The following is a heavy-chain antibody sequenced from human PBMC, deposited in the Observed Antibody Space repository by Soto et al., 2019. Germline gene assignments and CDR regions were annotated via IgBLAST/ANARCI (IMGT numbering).Heavy chain of an antibody. V-gene: IGHV1-3*01. CDR3: ARDQRRDYDFWSGYSQGFDY. J-gene: IGHJ4*02. CDR2: INAANGNT. D-gene: IGHD3-3*01. CDR1: GYTFTLYA. Sequence: QVHLVQSGAEVKKPGASVKISCKASGYTFTLYAMHWVRQAPGQRLEWRGWINAANGNTKSSQKFQGRVTFTRDTSASTGYMELSTLNSADTAVYYCARDQRRDYDFWSGYSQGFDYWGQGTPVTVSS.